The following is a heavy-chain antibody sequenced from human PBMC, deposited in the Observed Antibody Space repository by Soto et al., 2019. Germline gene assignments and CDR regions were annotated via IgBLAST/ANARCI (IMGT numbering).Heavy chain of an antibody. CDR1: GYTFTSYG. D-gene: IGHD3-3*01. V-gene: IGHV1-18*01. CDR2: ISAYNGNT. CDR3: ARVSGYYFWSGYFNWYVP. J-gene: IGHJ5*02. Sequence: GASVKVSCKASGYTFTSYGISWVRQAPGQGLEWMGWISAYNGNTNYAQKLQGRVTMTTDTSTSTAYMELRSLRSDDTAVYYCARVSGYYFWSGYFNWYVPWCHGTLVTVSS.